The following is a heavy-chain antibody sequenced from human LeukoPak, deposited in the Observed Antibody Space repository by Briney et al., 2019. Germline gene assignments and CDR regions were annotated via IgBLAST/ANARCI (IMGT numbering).Heavy chain of an antibody. CDR3: ARDQTSNS. CDR1: GFTFSSYS. CDR2: ITTSSSYI. V-gene: IGHV3-21*01. J-gene: IGHJ4*02. Sequence: PGGSLRLSCAASGFTFSSYSMNWVRQAPGKGLEWVSSITTSSSYIYYADSVKGRFTISRDDANNSLYQQMNSLRAEDTAVYYCARDQTSNSWGQGTLVTVSS.